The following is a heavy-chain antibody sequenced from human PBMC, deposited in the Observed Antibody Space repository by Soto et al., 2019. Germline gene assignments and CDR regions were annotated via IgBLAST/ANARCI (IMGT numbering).Heavy chain of an antibody. Sequence: GASVKVSCKASGYSYTSYTIIWVRQAPGQGLEWMGWISAYSGYTNYAQKFQGRVTMTTDASTSTAYMELRSLRSDDTAVYYCARGIAADGVIATYYFDYWGQGTLVTVSS. J-gene: IGHJ4*02. D-gene: IGHD6-13*01. CDR1: GYSYTSYT. CDR3: ARGIAADGVIATYYFDY. V-gene: IGHV1-18*04. CDR2: ISAYSGYT.